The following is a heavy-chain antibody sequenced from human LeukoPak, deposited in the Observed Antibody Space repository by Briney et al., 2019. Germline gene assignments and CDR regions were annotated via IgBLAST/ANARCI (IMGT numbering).Heavy chain of an antibody. Sequence: GGSLRLSCAASGFSFTSYGMHWVRQAPGKGLEWVALITYDGYYKYYSDSVKGRFTISRDNSKNTLYLQMNSLRPEDTAVYYCARDIRTTYFDYWGQGTLVTVSS. V-gene: IGHV3-30*03. J-gene: IGHJ4*02. D-gene: IGHD1-7*01. CDR1: GFSFTSYG. CDR2: ITYDGYYK. CDR3: ARDIRTTYFDY.